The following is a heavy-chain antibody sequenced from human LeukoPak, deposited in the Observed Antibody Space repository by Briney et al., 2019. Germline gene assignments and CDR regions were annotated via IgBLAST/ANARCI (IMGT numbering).Heavy chain of an antibody. V-gene: IGHV4-61*01. CDR1: GGSVSSGRYY. Sequence: SETLSLTCTVSGGSVSSGRYYWSWIRQPPGKGLEWIGYIYYSGSTNYNPSLKSRVTISVDTSKNQYSLKLSSVTAADTAVYYCARDRRFCGGDCYSYYFDYWGQGTLVTVSS. D-gene: IGHD2-21*02. CDR3: ARDRRFCGGDCYSYYFDY. J-gene: IGHJ4*02. CDR2: IYYSGST.